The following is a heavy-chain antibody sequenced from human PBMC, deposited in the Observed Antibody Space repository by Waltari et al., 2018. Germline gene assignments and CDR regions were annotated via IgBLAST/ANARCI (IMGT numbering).Heavy chain of an antibody. V-gene: IGHV4-34*01. CDR1: GGSFSGYY. J-gene: IGHJ4*02. CDR2: INQGGST. D-gene: IGHD3-16*01. CDR3: VRHVGGSRGIDY. Sequence: QVLLQPGGARLLKPSETLSLTCGVYGGSFSGYYWSWIRQPPVTGLQWTGEINQGGSTKYNPSLNSRVTISVDTSNNQVSLKLTSVTAADTAVYYCVRHVGGSRGIDYWGQGTLITVSS.